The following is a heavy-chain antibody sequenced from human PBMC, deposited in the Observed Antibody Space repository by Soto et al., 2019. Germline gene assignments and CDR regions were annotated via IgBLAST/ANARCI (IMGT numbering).Heavy chain of an antibody. Sequence: QVQLQQWGAGLFKPSDTLSLTCGVSGGPLSDYNWSWVRQAPGAGLEWSGEIGPSGATNYNPSLRSRVTSSQDMSKSQFYLRLTSVTAADTAVYHGARNGGDRHYAFDYWGQVALITVSS. V-gene: IGHV4-34*01. J-gene: IGHJ4*02. CDR1: GGPLSDYN. D-gene: IGHD2-21*02. CDR2: IGPSGAT. CDR3: ARNGGDRHYAFDY.